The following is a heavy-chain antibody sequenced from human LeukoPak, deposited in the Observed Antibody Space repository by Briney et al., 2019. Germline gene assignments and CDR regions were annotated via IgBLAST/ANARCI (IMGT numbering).Heavy chain of an antibody. V-gene: IGHV3-7*04. CDR3: ARGDKFSGDY. D-gene: IGHD2-15*01. J-gene: IGHJ4*02. CDR1: GFTLSSYE. Sequence: GGSLRLSCEASGFTLSSYEMNWVRQAPGKGLEWVANIHQDGNEKYYVDSVKGRFTISRDNAKNSLYLQMNSLRAEDTAVYYCARGDKFSGDYWGQGTLVTVSS. CDR2: IHQDGNEK.